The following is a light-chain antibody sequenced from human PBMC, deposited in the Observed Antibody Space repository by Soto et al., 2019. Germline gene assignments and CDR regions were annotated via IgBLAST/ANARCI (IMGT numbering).Light chain of an antibody. CDR2: DAS. CDR1: HNVDTS. J-gene: IGKJ5*01. Sequence: EIVLTQSPATLSLSPGERATLSCRAGHNVDTSLVWSQLQPGQSPRLLIYDASHRATGVPDRFSGSGSGTDFTLTISGLEPEDFAVYYCQQRSVWPITFGQGTRLEI. V-gene: IGKV3-11*01. CDR3: QQRSVWPIT.